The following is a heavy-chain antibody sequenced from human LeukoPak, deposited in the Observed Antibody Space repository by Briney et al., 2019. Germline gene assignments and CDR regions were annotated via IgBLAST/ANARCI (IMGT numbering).Heavy chain of an antibody. CDR1: GFTFSSYT. V-gene: IGHV3-48*01. D-gene: IGHD1-26*01. Sequence: PGGSLRLSCAASGFTFSSYTMNWVRQPPGKGLEWVSNIGTSSTTIYYADSVKGRFTISRDTSKNTLYLQMNSLRAEDTAVYYCARDLSLVGLRNWFDPWGQGTLVTVSS. J-gene: IGHJ5*02. CDR2: IGTSSTTI. CDR3: ARDLSLVGLRNWFDP.